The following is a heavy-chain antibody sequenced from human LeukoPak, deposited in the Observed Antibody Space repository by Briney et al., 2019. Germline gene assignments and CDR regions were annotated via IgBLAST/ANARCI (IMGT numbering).Heavy chain of an antibody. CDR1: GGSISSYY. D-gene: IGHD3-16*01. J-gene: IGHJ5*02. Sequence: SETLSLTCTVSGGSISSYYWSWIRQPPGKGLEWIGNIYHSGSTNYNPSLKSRVTISVDTSKSTFSLKLSSVTAADTAVYYCARGEGGDTYFGFDAWGQGTPVTVAS. CDR2: IYHSGST. V-gene: IGHV4-59*01. CDR3: ARGEGGDTYFGFDA.